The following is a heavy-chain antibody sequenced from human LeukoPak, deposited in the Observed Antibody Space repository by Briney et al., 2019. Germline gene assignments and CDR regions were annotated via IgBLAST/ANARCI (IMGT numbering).Heavy chain of an antibody. J-gene: IGHJ5*02. CDR1: GGSFSGYY. CDR2: IYYSGST. V-gene: IGHV4-31*11. CDR3: TRGFSFYSSWFDP. D-gene: IGHD4-11*01. Sequence: SETLSLTCAVYGGSFSGYYWSWIRQHPGKGLEWIGYIYYSGSTYYNPSLKSRVTISVDTSKNQFSLKLSSVTAADTAMYYCTRGFSFYSSWFDPWGQETLVTVSS.